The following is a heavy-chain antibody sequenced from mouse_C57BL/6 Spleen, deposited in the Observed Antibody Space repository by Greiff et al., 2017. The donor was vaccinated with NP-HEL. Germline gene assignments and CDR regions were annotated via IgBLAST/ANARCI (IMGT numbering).Heavy chain of an antibody. Sequence: QVQLQQPGAELVKPGASVKMSCKASGYTFTSYWITWVKQRPGQGLEWIGDIYPGSGSTNYNEKFKSKATLTVDTSSSTAYMQLSSLTSEDSAVYYCARGAYYYGSRGDYFDYWGQGTTLTVSS. J-gene: IGHJ2*01. D-gene: IGHD1-1*01. V-gene: IGHV1-55*01. CDR3: ARGAYYYGSRGDYFDY. CDR1: GYTFTSYW. CDR2: IYPGSGST.